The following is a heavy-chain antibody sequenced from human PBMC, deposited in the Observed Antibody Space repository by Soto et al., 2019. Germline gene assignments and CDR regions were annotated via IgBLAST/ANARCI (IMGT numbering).Heavy chain of an antibody. CDR2: IYYSGST. CDR3: ARARMLDYYDSSGPPDY. CDR1: GGSISSGGYY. D-gene: IGHD3-22*01. Sequence: SETLSLTSTVSGGSISSGGYYWSWIRQHPGKGLEWIGYIYYSGSTYYNPSLKSRVTISVDTSKNQFSLKLSSVTAADTAVYYCARARMLDYYDSSGPPDYWGQGTLVTVSS. J-gene: IGHJ4*02. V-gene: IGHV4-31*03.